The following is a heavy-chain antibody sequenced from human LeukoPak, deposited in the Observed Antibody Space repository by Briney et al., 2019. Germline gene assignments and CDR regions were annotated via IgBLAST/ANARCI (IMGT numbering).Heavy chain of an antibody. CDR1: GFTFDGYA. Sequence: GGSLRLSCAASGFTFDGYAMHWVRQAPGKGLEWVSLISWDGGSTYYADSVKGRFTISRDNSKNSLYLQMNSLRAEDTALYYCAKAPYGDDAFDIWGQGTMVTVSS. V-gene: IGHV3-43D*03. CDR3: AKAPYGDDAFDI. CDR2: ISWDGGST. J-gene: IGHJ3*02. D-gene: IGHD3-10*01.